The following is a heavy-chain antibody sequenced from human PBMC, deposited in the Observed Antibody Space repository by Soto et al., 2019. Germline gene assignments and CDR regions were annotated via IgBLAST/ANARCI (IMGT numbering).Heavy chain of an antibody. Sequence: GESLKISCKGFGYTFPNHWINWVRLVPGKGLEWMGIVFPGDSDTRCSPSLQGQVIISVDKSISTAYLQWTRLKASDTAIYYCAKSIEGGPMDVWGQGTTVTVS. D-gene: IGHD1-26*01. J-gene: IGHJ6*02. CDR3: AKSIEGGPMDV. CDR1: GYTFPNHW. CDR2: VFPGDSDT. V-gene: IGHV5-51*01.